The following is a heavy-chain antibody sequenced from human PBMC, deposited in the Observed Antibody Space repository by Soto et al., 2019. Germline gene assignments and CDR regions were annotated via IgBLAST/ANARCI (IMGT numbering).Heavy chain of an antibody. CDR2: ISYDGSNK. J-gene: IGHJ2*01. D-gene: IGHD4-17*01. CDR3: AREDYGDSHADL. CDR1: GFTFSSYA. Sequence: QVQLVESGGGVVQPGRSLRLSCAASGFTFSSYAMHWVRQAPGKGLEWVAVISYDGSNKYYADSVKGRFTISRDNSKNTLYLQMNSLRAEDTAVYYCAREDYGDSHADLCGRGTLVTVSS. V-gene: IGHV3-30-3*01.